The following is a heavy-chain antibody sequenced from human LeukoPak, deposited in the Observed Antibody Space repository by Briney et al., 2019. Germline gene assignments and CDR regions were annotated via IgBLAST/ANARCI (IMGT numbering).Heavy chain of an antibody. V-gene: IGHV3-30-3*01. CDR2: ILYDGSNK. J-gene: IGHJ5*02. Sequence: GGSLRLSCVASGFTFSHYTMHWVRQAPGKGLEWVAVILYDGSNKNYADSVKGRFTISRDDSKNTLYLQMNSLRAEDTALYYCAKDRYYYGSASFDPWGQGTLVTVSS. CDR3: AKDRYYYGSASFDP. CDR1: GFTFSHYT. D-gene: IGHD3-10*01.